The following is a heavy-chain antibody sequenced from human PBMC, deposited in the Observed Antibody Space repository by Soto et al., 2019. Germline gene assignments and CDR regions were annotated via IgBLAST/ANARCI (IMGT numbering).Heavy chain of an antibody. CDR2: ISAYNGNT. D-gene: IGHD4-17*01. J-gene: IGHJ5*02. CDR3: ARNDYGGNSWLDP. CDR1: GYTFTSYG. Sequence: QVQLVQSGAEVKRPGASVKVSCKASGYTFTSYGISWVRQAPGQGIEWMGWISAYNGNTNYAQKLKGRVTMTTDTSTSTGYMELRSLRSDDTAVYYCARNDYGGNSWLDPWGQGTLVTVSS. V-gene: IGHV1-18*01.